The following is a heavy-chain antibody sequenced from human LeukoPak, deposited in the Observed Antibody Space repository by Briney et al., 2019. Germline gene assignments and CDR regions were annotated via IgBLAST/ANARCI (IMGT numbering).Heavy chain of an antibody. D-gene: IGHD6-13*01. CDR1: GFTFSSYA. CDR2: ISYDGSNK. CDR3: ARGAGYSSSRYQAFDI. Sequence: GGSLRLSCAASGFTFSSYAMHWVRQAPGKGLEWVAVISYDGSNKYYADSVKGRFTISRDNSKNTLYLQMNSLRAEDTAVYYCARGAGYSSSRYQAFDIWGQGTMVTVSS. V-gene: IGHV3-30-3*01. J-gene: IGHJ3*02.